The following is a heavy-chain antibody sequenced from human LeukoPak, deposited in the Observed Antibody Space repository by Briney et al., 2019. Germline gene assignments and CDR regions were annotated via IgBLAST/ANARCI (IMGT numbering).Heavy chain of an antibody. CDR2: INPNSGGT. CDR3: AREDRSYSSGWNFDY. J-gene: IGHJ4*02. D-gene: IGHD6-19*01. Sequence: ASVKVSCKASGYTFTGYYMHWVRQAPGQGLEWMGWINPNSGGTKYAQNFQGWVTMTRDTSISTAYMELNRLISDDTAAYYCAREDRSYSSGWNFDYWGQGTLVTVSS. V-gene: IGHV1-2*04. CDR1: GYTFTGYY.